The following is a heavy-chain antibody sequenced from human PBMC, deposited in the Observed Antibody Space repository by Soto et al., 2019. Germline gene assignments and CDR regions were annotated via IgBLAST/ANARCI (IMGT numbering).Heavy chain of an antibody. CDR3: ARGPRPNWFDP. Sequence: QVQLQQWGAGLLKPSETLSLTCAVYGGSFSGSSWSWIRQPPGKGLEWIGEINHSGSTNYNPSLRGRATISVDTSKNQFSLTLNYVPAADTAVYSCARGPRPNWFDPWGQGTLVTVSS. J-gene: IGHJ5*02. CDR2: INHSGST. D-gene: IGHD6-6*01. CDR1: GGSFSGSS. V-gene: IGHV4-34*01.